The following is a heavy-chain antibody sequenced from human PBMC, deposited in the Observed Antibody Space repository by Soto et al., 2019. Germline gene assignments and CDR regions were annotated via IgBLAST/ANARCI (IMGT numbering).Heavy chain of an antibody. J-gene: IGHJ4*02. CDR3: ARDGFSGGYDFYY. CDR1: GYTFTGYY. Sequence: ASVKVSCKASGYTFTGYYMHWVRQAPGQGLEWMGWINPNSGGTNYAQKFQGWVTMTRDTSISTAYMELSRMRSDDTAVSYCARDGFSGGYDFYYWGQGTLVTVSS. D-gene: IGHD3-16*01. V-gene: IGHV1-2*04. CDR2: INPNSGGT.